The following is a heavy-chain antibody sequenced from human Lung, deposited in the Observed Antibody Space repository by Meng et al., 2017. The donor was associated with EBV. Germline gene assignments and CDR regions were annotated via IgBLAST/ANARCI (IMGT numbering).Heavy chain of an antibody. CDR3: ARLVITMILGTPIWSFDL. CDR1: GGSLNTYY. V-gene: IGHV4-4*07. J-gene: IGHJ2*01. CDR2: IQTSGNS. D-gene: IGHD3-22*01. Sequence: QLQLRESGLGLVEPSEPLSLNCTVSGGSLNTYYWSWIRQPAGKGLEWIGHIQTSGNSNYNPSLKSRITMSMDTSKNHFSLNLSSVTAADTAVYYCARLVITMILGTPIWSFDLWGRGTLVTVSS.